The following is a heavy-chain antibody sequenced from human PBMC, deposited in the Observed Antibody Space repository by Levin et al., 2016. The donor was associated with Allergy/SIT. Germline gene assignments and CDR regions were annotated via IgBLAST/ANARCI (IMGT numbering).Heavy chain of an antibody. Sequence: SETLSLTCNVSGVSISSGSYYWSWIRQPAGQGLEWIGRVYHTGTTKYKPSLKSRVTISVDTSKNQFSLNLTSVTAADTAVYYCARDLREGDVRDHYFDHWGQGALVIVSS. D-gene: IGHD2-21*01. V-gene: IGHV4-61*02. CDR3: ARDLREGDVRDHYFDH. CDR2: VYHTGTT. J-gene: IGHJ4*02. CDR1: GVSISSGSYY.